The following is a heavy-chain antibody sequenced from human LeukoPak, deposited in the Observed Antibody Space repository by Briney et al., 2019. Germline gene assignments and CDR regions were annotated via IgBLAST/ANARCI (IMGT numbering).Heavy chain of an antibody. D-gene: IGHD2-2*01. Sequence: PAGTLRLTCAASGWTFSSYAMSWIRQAPGKGLEWVSAISDSGGSTYYADSVKGRFTISRDNSKNTLYLQMNSLRAEDTAVYYCAKGTVVPAAPIDYWGQGTLVTVSS. CDR2: ISDSGGST. CDR1: GWTFSSYA. CDR3: AKGTVVPAAPIDY. V-gene: IGHV3-23*01. J-gene: IGHJ4*02.